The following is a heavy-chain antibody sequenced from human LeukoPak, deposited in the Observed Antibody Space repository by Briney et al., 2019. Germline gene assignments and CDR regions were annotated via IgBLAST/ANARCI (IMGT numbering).Heavy chain of an antibody. D-gene: IGHD3-16*01. CDR1: GGSISSGSYY. CDR3: ASSNSPGLWVR. J-gene: IGHJ4*02. Sequence: SETLSLTCTVSGGSISSGSYYWSWIRQPAGKGLEWIGRIYTSGSTNYNPSLKSRLTISVDTSKNQFSLKLSSVTAADTAVYYCASSNSPGLWVRWGQGTLVTVSS. V-gene: IGHV4-61*02. CDR2: IYTSGST.